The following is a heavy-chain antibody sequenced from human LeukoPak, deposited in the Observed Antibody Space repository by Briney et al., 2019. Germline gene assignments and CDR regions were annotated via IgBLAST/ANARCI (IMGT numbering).Heavy chain of an antibody. CDR3: ARDTLWFGDDWFDP. J-gene: IGHJ5*02. Sequence: ASVKVSCKASGGTFSSYAISWVQQAPGQGLEWMGWISAYNGNTNYAQKLQGRVTMTTDTSTSTAYMELRSLRSDDTAVYYCARDTLWFGDDWFDPWGQGTLVTVSS. D-gene: IGHD3-10*01. V-gene: IGHV1-18*01. CDR1: GGTFSSYA. CDR2: ISAYNGNT.